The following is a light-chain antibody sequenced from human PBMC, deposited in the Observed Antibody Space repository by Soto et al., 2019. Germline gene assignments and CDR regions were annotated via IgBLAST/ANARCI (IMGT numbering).Light chain of an antibody. CDR1: QAVSRH. CDR2: GAS. J-gene: IGKJ1*01. V-gene: IGKV3-20*01. CDR3: QQYDSSPRT. Sequence: EIVMTQSPGTLSVSPGESATLSCRASQAVSRHLAWYQQKPGKAPRLLISGASSMAADIPYRFSGSGSGTDFTLTINRLEPEDFAVYYCQQYDSSPRTFGQGTKVDIK.